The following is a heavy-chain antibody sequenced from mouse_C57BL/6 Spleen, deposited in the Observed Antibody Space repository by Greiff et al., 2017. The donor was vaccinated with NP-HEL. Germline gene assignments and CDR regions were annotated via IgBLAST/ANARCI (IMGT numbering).Heavy chain of an antibody. V-gene: IGHV1-15*01. CDR2: IDPETGGT. D-gene: IGHD2-2*01. CDR1: VSTFTDYE. CDR3: TRRLPSS. Sequence: VQLQPSGAELVRPGASVTLSFQASVSTFTDYEMHLLPHTPVHGLEWIGAIDPETGGTAYNQKFKGKAILTADKSSSTAYMELRSLTSEDSAVYYCTRRLPSSWGQGTTLTVSS. J-gene: IGHJ2*01.